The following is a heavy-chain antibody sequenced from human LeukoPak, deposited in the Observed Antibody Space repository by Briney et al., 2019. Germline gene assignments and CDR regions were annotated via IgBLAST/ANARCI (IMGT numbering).Heavy chain of an antibody. V-gene: IGHV4-59*01. CDR1: GGSISSYY. D-gene: IGHD3-22*01. CDR2: IYYSGST. J-gene: IGHJ4*02. Sequence: SETLSLTCTVSGGSISSYYWSWIRQPPGKGLEWTGYIYYSGSTDYNPSLKSRVTISVDTSKNQFSLKLSSVTAADPAVYYCARVDDSSGYHHFDYWGQGTLVTVSS. CDR3: ARVDDSSGYHHFDY.